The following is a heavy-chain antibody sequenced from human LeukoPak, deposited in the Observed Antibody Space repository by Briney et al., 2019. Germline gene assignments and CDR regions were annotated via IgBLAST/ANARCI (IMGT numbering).Heavy chain of an antibody. Sequence: SGPVLVKPTETLTLTCTVSGLSLSNARMGVSWIRQPPGKALEWLAHIFSNDEKSYSTSLKSRLTISKDTSKSQVVLTMTNMDPVDTATYYCARIQGGFGELVVWFDPWGQGTLVTVCS. CDR1: GLSLSNARMG. V-gene: IGHV2-26*01. J-gene: IGHJ5*02. D-gene: IGHD3-10*01. CDR3: ARIQGGFGELVVWFDP. CDR2: IFSNDEK.